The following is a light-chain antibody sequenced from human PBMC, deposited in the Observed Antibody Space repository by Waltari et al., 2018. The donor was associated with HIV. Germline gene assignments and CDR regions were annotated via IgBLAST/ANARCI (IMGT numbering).Light chain of an antibody. CDR3: QQFNDYPLT. CDR1: QGISSY. CDR2: GAS. V-gene: IGKV1-9*01. J-gene: IGKJ3*01. Sequence: IQLTHSPSFLSASLGDRVTITCRASQGISSYLAWYQQKSGTAPKIVIYGASTLQSGVPSRFSGSGSGTEFTLTVSSLQPEDFATYDCQQFNDYPLTFGPGTKVDIK.